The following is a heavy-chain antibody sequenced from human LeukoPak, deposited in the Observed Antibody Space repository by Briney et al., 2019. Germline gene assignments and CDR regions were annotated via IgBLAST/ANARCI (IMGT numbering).Heavy chain of an antibody. CDR3: VRDGMGGIKAFDI. V-gene: IGHV3-7*05. CDR1: GFSFSSYW. J-gene: IGHJ3*02. D-gene: IGHD3-10*01. CDR2: IKPDGSQI. Sequence: PGGSLRLSCVVSGFSFSSYWMSWVRQAPGKGLEWVANIKPDGSQIYYVDSVKGRFTISRDNAKNSLYLQMSSLRAEDTAVYYCVRDGMGGIKAFDIWGQGTMVTVTP.